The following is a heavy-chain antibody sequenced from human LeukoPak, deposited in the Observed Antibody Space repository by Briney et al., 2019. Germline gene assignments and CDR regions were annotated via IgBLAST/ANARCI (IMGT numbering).Heavy chain of an antibody. CDR3: AGSVYSNYGAPYFDY. J-gene: IGHJ4*02. V-gene: IGHV4-4*07. D-gene: IGHD4-11*01. CDR1: GGSISSYY. CDR2: IYTSGST. Sequence: SETLSLTCTVSGGSISSYYWSWIRQPAGKGLEWIGRIYTSGSTNYNPSLKSRVTISVDTSKNQFSLKLSSVTAADTAVYYCAGSVYSNYGAPYFDYWGQGTLVTVSS.